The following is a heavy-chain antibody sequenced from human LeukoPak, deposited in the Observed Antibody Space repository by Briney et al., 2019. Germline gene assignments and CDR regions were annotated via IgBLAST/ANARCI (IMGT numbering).Heavy chain of an antibody. D-gene: IGHD2-15*01. V-gene: IGHV1-69*05. J-gene: IGHJ5*02. CDR1: GGTFSSYA. CDR2: IIPVFGTA. Sequence: SVKVSCKASGGTFSSYAISWVRQAPGQGLEWMGGIIPVFGTANYAQKLQGRVTMTTDTSTSTAYMELRSLRSDDTAVYYCARVTGAHIVVVVAATRYNWFDPWGQGTLVTVSS. CDR3: ARVTGAHIVVVVAATRYNWFDP.